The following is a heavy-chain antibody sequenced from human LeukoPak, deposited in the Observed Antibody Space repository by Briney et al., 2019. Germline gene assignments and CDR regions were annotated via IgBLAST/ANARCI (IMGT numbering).Heavy chain of an antibody. Sequence: ASVKVSCKASGYIFTNYYIHWVRQAPGQGLEWMGLINPSGGNTRYAQKFQGRVTMTRDMSTNTAYMELSSLRSEDTAVYYCARGIHIRGTGTGFDSWGQGTLVTVSS. CDR2: INPSGGNT. D-gene: IGHD1-1*01. CDR3: ARGIHIRGTGTGFDS. J-gene: IGHJ4*02. V-gene: IGHV1-46*01. CDR1: GYIFTNYY.